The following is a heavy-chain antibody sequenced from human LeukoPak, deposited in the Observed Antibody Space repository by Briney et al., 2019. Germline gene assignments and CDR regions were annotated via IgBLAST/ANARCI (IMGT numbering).Heavy chain of an antibody. J-gene: IGHJ4*02. D-gene: IGHD6-19*01. CDR3: ARSERYNSGWYFYFDY. V-gene: IGHV4-59*01. Sequence: SETLSLTCTVSVGSISTYYCSWIRQPPGKGLEWIGYIYYSGSTNYNPSLKSRVTISVDTSKNQFSLNLSSVTAADTAVYYCARSERYNSGWYFYFDYWGQGTLVTVSS. CDR2: IYYSGST. CDR1: VGSISTYY.